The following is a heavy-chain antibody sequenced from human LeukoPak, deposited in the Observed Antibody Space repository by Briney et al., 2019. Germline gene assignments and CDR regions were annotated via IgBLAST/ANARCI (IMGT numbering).Heavy chain of an antibody. Sequence: GGSLRLSCAASGFTFSSYAMHWVRQAPGKGLEWVAVISYDGSNKYYADSVKGRFTISRDNSKNTLYLQMNSLRAEDTAIYYCARRFGDLLLDYWGQGTLVTVSS. CDR3: ARRFGDLLLDY. CDR1: GFTFSSYA. J-gene: IGHJ4*02. D-gene: IGHD3-10*01. V-gene: IGHV3-30-3*01. CDR2: ISYDGSNK.